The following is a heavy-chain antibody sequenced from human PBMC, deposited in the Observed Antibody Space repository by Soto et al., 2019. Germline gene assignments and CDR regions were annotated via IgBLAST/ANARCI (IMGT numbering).Heavy chain of an antibody. CDR1: GITLSTYG. D-gene: IGHD3-3*01. CDR2: ISYDGNIK. CDR3: ARESYDFWSGYFGSPPYYYYSGMDV. J-gene: IGHJ6*02. Sequence: PGGSLRLSCTAAGITLSTYGMHWVRQAPGKGLEWVAGISYDGNIKDYADSVKGRFTISRDNSKNTLYLQMNSLRAEDTAVYYCARESYDFWSGYFGSPPYYYYSGMDVWGQGTTVTVSS. V-gene: IGHV3-30*03.